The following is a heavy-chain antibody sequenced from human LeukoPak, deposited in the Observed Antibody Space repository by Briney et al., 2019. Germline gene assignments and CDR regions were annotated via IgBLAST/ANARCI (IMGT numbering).Heavy chain of an antibody. CDR1: GFTFDDYA. J-gene: IGHJ4*02. CDR3: AKAPRGTAAPDY. D-gene: IGHD2-2*01. CDR2: ISWNSGSI. Sequence: PGGSLRLSCAASGFTFDDYAMHWVRQAPGKGLEWVSGISWNSGSIGYADSVKGRFTISRDNAKNSPYLQMNSLRAEDTALYYCAKAPRGTAAPDYWGQGTLVTVSS. V-gene: IGHV3-9*01.